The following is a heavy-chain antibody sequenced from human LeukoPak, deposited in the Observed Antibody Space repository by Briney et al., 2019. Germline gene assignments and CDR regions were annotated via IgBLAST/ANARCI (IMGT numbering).Heavy chain of an antibody. V-gene: IGHV3-64*01. CDR3: AREERGLAIDY. Sequence: PGGSLRLSCAAAGFTFRNHAMHWGRQAPGRGLEYVSAINSNGDSTYYGNSVKGRFTISRDNSKSTLYLQMGSLRPADTAVYYCAREERGLAIDYWGQGALVTVSS. CDR1: GFTFRNHA. CDR2: INSNGDST. J-gene: IGHJ4*02. D-gene: IGHD3/OR15-3a*01.